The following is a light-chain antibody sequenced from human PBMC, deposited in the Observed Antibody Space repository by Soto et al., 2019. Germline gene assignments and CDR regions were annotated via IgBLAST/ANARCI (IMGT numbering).Light chain of an antibody. CDR1: QCINTR. CDR2: QTS. Sequence: EIVLTQSPATLSSFPGDRVTLSCRASQCINTRLSWYQHRPGQAPRLLIYQTSLRAAGFPARFSASGSRTDFTLTISDVKPEDFALYYCPQRQSWPRTFGRGTKVDIK. V-gene: IGKV3-11*01. CDR3: PQRQSWPRT. J-gene: IGKJ1*01.